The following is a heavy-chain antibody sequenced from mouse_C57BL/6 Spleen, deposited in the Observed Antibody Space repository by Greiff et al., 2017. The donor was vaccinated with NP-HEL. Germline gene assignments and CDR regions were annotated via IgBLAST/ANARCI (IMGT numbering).Heavy chain of an antibody. D-gene: IGHD3-2*02. CDR2: IDPENGGT. J-gene: IGHJ3*01. CDR1: GFNIKDDY. V-gene: IGHV14-4*01. Sequence: EVQLQQSGAELVRPGASVKLSCTASGFNIKDDYMHWVKQRPEQGLEWIGWIDPENGGTKYASKFQGKATITADTSSNTAYLQLSSLTAEDTAVYYCTTDSSGPFAYWGQGTLVTVSA. CDR3: TTDSSGPFAY.